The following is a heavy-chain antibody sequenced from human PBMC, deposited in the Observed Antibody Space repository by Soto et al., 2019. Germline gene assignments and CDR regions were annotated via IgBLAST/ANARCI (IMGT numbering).Heavy chain of an antibody. Sequence: PSETLSLTCTVSGGSISSSSYYWGWIRQPPGKGLEWIGSIYYSGSTFYNPSLKSRVTISVDTSKNQFSLKLSSVTAADTGVFFCARQEYYYDSTGYYSPYYYGMDVWGQGTTVTVS. V-gene: IGHV4-39*01. D-gene: IGHD3-22*01. CDR2: IYYSGST. J-gene: IGHJ6*02. CDR3: ARQEYYYDSTGYYSPYYYGMDV. CDR1: GGSISSSSYY.